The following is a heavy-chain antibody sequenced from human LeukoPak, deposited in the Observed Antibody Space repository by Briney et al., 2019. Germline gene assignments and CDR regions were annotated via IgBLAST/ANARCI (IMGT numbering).Heavy chain of an antibody. D-gene: IGHD1-26*01. Sequence: GGSLRLSCAASGFNFRSYVMSWVRQVPGKGLEWVSSMSGRGDTTYYADSVKGRFTISRDNAKNSLYLQMSSLRAEDTAVYYCARVSSGSYYILDYWGQGTLVTVSS. CDR1: GFNFRSYV. CDR3: ARVSSGSYYILDY. CDR2: MSGRGDTT. J-gene: IGHJ4*02. V-gene: IGHV3-23*01.